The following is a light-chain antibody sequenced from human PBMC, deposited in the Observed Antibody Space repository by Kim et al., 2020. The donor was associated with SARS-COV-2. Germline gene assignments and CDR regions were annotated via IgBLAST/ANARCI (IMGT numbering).Light chain of an antibody. CDR2: AAS. J-gene: IGKJ4*01. CDR1: QGICTY. V-gene: IGKV1-27*01. CDR3: QKYNSAPLT. Sequence: ASVGERVTITSRASQGICTYLSWYKQKPGKVPKLLIYAASTLQSGVPSRFSGSGSGTDFTLTISSLQPEDVATYYCQKYNSAPLTFGGGTKVDIK.